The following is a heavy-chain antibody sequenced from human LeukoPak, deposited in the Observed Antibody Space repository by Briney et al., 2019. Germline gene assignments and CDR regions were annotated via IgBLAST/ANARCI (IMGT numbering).Heavy chain of an antibody. V-gene: IGHV3-11*06. J-gene: IGHJ6*02. CDR3: ARAPHYSNYGPYYYGMDV. CDR2: ISSSSSYT. CDR1: GGSISSSN. Sequence: LSLTCAVSGGSISSSNWWSWVRQPPGKGLEWVSYISSSSSYTNYADSVKGRFTISRDNAKNSLYLQMNSLRAEDTAVYYCARAPHYSNYGPYYYGMDVWGQGTTVTVSS. D-gene: IGHD4-11*01.